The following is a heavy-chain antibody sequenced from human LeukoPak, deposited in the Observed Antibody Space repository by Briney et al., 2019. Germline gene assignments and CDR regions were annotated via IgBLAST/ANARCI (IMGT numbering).Heavy chain of an antibody. V-gene: IGHV7-4-1*01. J-gene: IGHJ5*02. CDR1: GYTFTSYA. D-gene: IGHD3-10*01. Sequence: ASVKVSCKASGYTFTSYAMNWVRQAPGQGLEWMGWINTNTGNPTYAQGFTGRFIFSLDTSVSTAYLQICSLKAEATAVYYCARGGFGEFPNWFDPWGQGTLVTVSS. CDR3: ARGGFGEFPNWFDP. CDR2: INTNTGNP.